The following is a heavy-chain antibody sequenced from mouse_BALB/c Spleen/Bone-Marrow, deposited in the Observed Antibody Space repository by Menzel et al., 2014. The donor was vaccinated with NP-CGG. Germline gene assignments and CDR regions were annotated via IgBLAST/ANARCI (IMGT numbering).Heavy chain of an antibody. D-gene: IGHD1-1*01. V-gene: IGHV5-6-5*01. Sequence: EVHLVESGGGLVKPGGSLKLSCAASGFTFSTYAMSWVRQTPEKRLEWVASIYSGGSTYYPDSVKGRFTISRDNARNILYLQMNCLRSEDTAMYYCARRYYGYWYFDVWGAGTTVTVSS. CDR2: IYSGGST. CDR3: ARRYYGYWYFDV. J-gene: IGHJ1*01. CDR1: GFTFSTYA.